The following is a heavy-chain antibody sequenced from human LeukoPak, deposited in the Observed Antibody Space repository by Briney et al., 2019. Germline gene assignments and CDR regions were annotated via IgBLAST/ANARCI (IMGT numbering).Heavy chain of an antibody. Sequence: NPSETLSLTCTGSGGSISRYHWSWIRQPAGKGLEWIVRVSTSGTDYNHSLKSRVTMSVDTPKSEFSLNLSSVTAADTAVYFCAGRVWTKTRGLIGYFYYWGQGILVTVSS. CDR3: AGRVWTKTRGLIGYFYY. V-gene: IGHV4-4*07. CDR1: GGSISRYH. D-gene: IGHD3-10*01. J-gene: IGHJ4*02. CDR2: VSTSGT.